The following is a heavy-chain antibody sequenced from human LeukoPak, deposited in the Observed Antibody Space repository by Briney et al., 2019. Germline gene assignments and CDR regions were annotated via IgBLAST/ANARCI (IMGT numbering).Heavy chain of an antibody. CDR3: ARDRSYHYMDV. D-gene: IGHD3-16*02. CDR2: IIPIFGTA. CDR1: GYTFTSYG. V-gene: IGHV1-69*05. Sequence: ASVKVSCKASGYTFTSYGISWVRQDPGQGLEWMGGIIPIFGTANYAQKFQGRVTITTDESTSTAYMELSSLRSEDTAVYYCARDRSYHYMDVWGKGTTVTVSS. J-gene: IGHJ6*03.